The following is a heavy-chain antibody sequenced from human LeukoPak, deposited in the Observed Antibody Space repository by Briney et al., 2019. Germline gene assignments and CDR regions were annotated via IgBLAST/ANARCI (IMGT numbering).Heavy chain of an antibody. CDR2: INTKRGGT. CDR1: GYTFTGYY. Sequence: ASVKVSCKASGYTFTGYYMHWVRQAPGQGLEGMGRINTKRGGTNYAQKFQGRVTMTRDTYISTAYIELSRLRSDDTAVYYCARGATAGLLWFGELLLVYWGQGTLVTVSS. D-gene: IGHD3-10*01. V-gene: IGHV1-2*06. CDR3: ARGATAGLLWFGELLLVY. J-gene: IGHJ4*02.